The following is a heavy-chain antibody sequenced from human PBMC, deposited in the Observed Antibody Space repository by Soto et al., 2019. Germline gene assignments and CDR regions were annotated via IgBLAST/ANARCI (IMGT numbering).Heavy chain of an antibody. CDR3: ARPPVGATTNYYYYGMDV. J-gene: IGHJ6*02. D-gene: IGHD1-26*01. CDR2: IYPGDSDT. V-gene: IGHV5-51*01. Sequence: PGESLKISCKGSGYSFTSYWIGWVRQMPGKGLEWMGIIYPGDSDTRYSPSFQGQVTISADKSISTAYLQWSSLKASDTAMYYCARPPVGATTNYYYYGMDVWGQGTTVTVSS. CDR1: GYSFTSYW.